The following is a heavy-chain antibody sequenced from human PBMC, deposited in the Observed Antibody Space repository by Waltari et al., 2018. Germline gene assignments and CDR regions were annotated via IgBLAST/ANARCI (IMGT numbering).Heavy chain of an antibody. V-gene: IGHV4-39*01. D-gene: IGHD3-3*01. Sequence: QLQLQESGPGLGKPSETLSLTCSVSGGSISSSSFFWGWIRQPPGKGLEWIGSLYYTGNTYYNPSLKSRVTISADTSKKQFSLKLSSVTAADTAVYYCARHMPYYDSIYYFDYWGQGTLVTVSS. CDR2: LYYTGNT. CDR1: GGSISSSSFF. J-gene: IGHJ4*02. CDR3: ARHMPYYDSIYYFDY.